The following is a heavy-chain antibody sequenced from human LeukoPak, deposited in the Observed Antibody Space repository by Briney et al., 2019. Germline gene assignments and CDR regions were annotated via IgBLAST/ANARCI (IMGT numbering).Heavy chain of an antibody. Sequence: TSETLSLTCTVSGGSISSGNYYWSWIRQPAGKGLEWIGRIYTSGTTNYNPCLKSRVTISVDTSKNQFSLRLSSVTAADTAVYYCARDGRVPAAMGYYYYYGMDVWGQGTTVTVSS. CDR2: IYTSGTT. V-gene: IGHV4-61*02. J-gene: IGHJ6*02. CDR3: ARDGRVPAAMGYYYYYGMDV. CDR1: GGSISSGNYY. D-gene: IGHD2-2*01.